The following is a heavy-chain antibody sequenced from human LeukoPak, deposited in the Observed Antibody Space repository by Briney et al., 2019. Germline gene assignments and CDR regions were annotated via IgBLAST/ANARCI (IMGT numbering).Heavy chain of an antibody. CDR3: ASSSAAAGPDAFDI. CDR1: GGTFSSYA. D-gene: IGHD6-13*01. V-gene: IGHV1-69*05. J-gene: IGHJ3*02. CDR2: IIPIFGTA. Sequence: SVKVSCKASGGTFSSYAISWVRQAPEQGLEWMGGIIPIFGTANYAQKLQGRVTMTTDTSTSTAYMELRSLRSDDTAVYYCASSSAAAGPDAFDIWGQGTMVTVSS.